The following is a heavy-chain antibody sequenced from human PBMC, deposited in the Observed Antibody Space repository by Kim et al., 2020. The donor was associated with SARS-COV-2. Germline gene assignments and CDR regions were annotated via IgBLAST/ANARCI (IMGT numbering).Heavy chain of an antibody. Sequence: SQKFQGRVTLTRDTSASTAYMELSSLRSEDTAVYYCARGGIAAALRYFDYWGQGTLVTVSS. D-gene: IGHD6-13*01. J-gene: IGHJ4*02. CDR3: ARGGIAAALRYFDY. V-gene: IGHV1-3*01.